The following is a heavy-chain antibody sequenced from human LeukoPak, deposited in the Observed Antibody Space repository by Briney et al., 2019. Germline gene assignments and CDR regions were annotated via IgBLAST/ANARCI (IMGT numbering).Heavy chain of an antibody. V-gene: IGHV3-9*01. CDR2: ISWNSGSI. CDR1: GFTFDDYA. Sequence: GGSLRLSCAASGFTFDDYAMHWVRQAPGKGLEWVSGISWNSGSIGYADSVKGRFTISRDNAKNSLYLQMNSLRAEDTALYYCAKAYSGSYYYYYGMDVWGQGPRSPSP. CDR3: AKAYSGSYYYYYGMDV. J-gene: IGHJ6*02. D-gene: IGHD1-26*01.